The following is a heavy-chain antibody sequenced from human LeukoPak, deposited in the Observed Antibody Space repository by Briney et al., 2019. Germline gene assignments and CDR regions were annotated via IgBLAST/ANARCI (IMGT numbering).Heavy chain of an antibody. CDR2: ISTSGGGT. CDR3: ARRLRRNYFDY. D-gene: IGHD4-17*01. V-gene: IGHV3-23*01. CDR1: GFTFSTYA. J-gene: IGHJ4*02. Sequence: GGSLRLSRAASGFTFSTYAMSWVRQAPGKGLEWVSVISTSGGGTYYADSVKGRFTISRDNSKNTLYLQMNSLRAEDTAVYYCARRLRRNYFDYWGQGTLVTVSS.